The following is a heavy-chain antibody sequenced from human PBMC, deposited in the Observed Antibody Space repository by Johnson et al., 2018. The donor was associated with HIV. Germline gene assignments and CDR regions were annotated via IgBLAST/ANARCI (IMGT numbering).Heavy chain of an antibody. V-gene: IGHV3-25*05. Sequence: VQLVESGGGLAKPAWSPRLSCAASQFTFSRYYMNCVRQAPGNGLELVGQVNPNGGNTYLIDSGKDRFNTSRDNAKNTLHLQMNSLKTEDTALYYCARDLVGAGGFDIWGQGTMVTVSS. D-gene: IGHD1-26*01. J-gene: IGHJ3*02. CDR2: VNPNGGNT. CDR3: ARDLVGAGGFDI. CDR1: QFTFSRYY.